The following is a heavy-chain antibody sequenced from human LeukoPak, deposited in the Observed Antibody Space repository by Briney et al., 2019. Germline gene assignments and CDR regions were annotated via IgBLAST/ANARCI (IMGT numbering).Heavy chain of an antibody. CDR3: AKSNGYGLVDI. Sequence: PSETLSLTCAVSGGSISTSNYWGWIRPPPGKGLEWIGNIFYSGSTYYSPSLKSRVTISLDTSRNQFSLKLNSVTAADTAVYYCAKSNGYGLVDIWGQGTMVTVSS. CDR1: GGSISTSNY. CDR2: IFYSGST. D-gene: IGHD3-10*01. V-gene: IGHV4-39*07. J-gene: IGHJ3*02.